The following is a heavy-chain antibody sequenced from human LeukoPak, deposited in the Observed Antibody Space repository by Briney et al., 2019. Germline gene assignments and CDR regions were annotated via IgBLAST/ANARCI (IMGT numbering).Heavy chain of an antibody. D-gene: IGHD3-22*01. V-gene: IGHV3-21*05. Sequence: PGGSLRLSCEGSGFTFSSYRMNWVRQAPGKGLEWVSFISRRSDDINYADFVKGRFTISRDNAKNSLYLQMTSLRAEDTAVYYCARYFDTSGYPYYVDYWGRGALVTVSS. J-gene: IGHJ4*02. CDR1: GFTFSSYR. CDR2: ISRRSDDI. CDR3: ARYFDTSGYPYYVDY.